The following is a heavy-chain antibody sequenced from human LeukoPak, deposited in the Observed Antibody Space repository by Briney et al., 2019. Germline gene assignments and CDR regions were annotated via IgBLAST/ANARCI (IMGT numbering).Heavy chain of an antibody. V-gene: IGHV4-34*01. CDR1: GGSFSGYY. CDR3: ARAREVMTTGAFDI. D-gene: IGHD4-11*01. J-gene: IGHJ3*02. Sequence: TSETLSLTCAVYGGSFSGYYWSWIRQPPGKGLEWIGEINHSGSTNYNPSLKSRVTISVDTSKNQFSLKLSSVTAADTAVYYCARAREVMTTGAFDIWGQGTMVTVSS. CDR2: INHSGST.